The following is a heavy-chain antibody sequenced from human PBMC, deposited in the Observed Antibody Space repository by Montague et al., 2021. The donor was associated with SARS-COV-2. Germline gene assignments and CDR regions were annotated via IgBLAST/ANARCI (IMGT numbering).Heavy chain of an antibody. CDR3: ARSHDYCGNDYFDS. CDR1: GGSLSGFY. CDR2: ITHGGST. Sequence: SETLSLTCAVCGGSLSGFYWTWIRQAPGKGLEWVGEITHGGSTSYSPALKSRLTISLDTSKNQFSLKLDSVTAADTATYYCARSHDYCGNDYFDSWGQGALVIVSS. D-gene: IGHD4-23*01. J-gene: IGHJ4*02. V-gene: IGHV4-34*01.